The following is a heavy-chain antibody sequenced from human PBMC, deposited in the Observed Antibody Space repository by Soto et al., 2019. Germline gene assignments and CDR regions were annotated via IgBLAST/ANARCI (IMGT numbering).Heavy chain of an antibody. CDR3: ARGLRMTTVTYFDY. J-gene: IGHJ4*02. CDR2: IYYSGST. V-gene: IGHV4-59*01. CDR1: GGSISSYY. D-gene: IGHD4-17*01. Sequence: SETLSLTCTVSGGSISSYYWSWIRQPPGKGLEWIGYIYYSGSTNYNPSLKSRVTISVDTSKNQFSLKLSSVTAADTAVYYCARGLRMTTVTYFDYWGQGTLVTVSS.